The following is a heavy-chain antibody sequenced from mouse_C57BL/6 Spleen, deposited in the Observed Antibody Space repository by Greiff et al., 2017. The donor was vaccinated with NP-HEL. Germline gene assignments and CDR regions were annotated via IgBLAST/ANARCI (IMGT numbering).Heavy chain of an antibody. D-gene: IGHD1-1*01. CDR3: ARNSYGSSYWYFDV. V-gene: IGHV2-2*01. CDR2: IWSGGST. CDR1: GFSLTSYG. Sequence: VQRVESGPGLVQPSQSLSITCTVSGFSLTSYGVHWVRQSPGKGLEWLGVIWSGGSTDYNAAFISRLSISKDNSKSQVFFKMNSLQADDTAIYYCARNSYGSSYWYFDVWGTGTTVTVSS. J-gene: IGHJ1*03.